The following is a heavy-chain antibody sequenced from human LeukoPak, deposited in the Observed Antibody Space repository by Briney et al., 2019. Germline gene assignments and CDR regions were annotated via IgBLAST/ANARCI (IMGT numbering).Heavy chain of an antibody. D-gene: IGHD1-26*01. CDR2: IHPGDSDT. J-gene: IGHJ4*02. CDR1: GYSFTNYW. V-gene: IGHV5-51*01. CDR3: ARLRGSSLDY. Sequence: GESLEISCKGSGYSFTNYWIGWVRQMPGKGLEWMGVIHPGDSDTRYSPSFQGQVTISADKSITTAYLQWSSLKASDTAMYYCARLRGSSLDYWGQGTLVTVSS.